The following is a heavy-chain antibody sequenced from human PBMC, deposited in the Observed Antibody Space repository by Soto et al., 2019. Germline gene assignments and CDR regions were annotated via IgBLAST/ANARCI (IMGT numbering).Heavy chain of an antibody. D-gene: IGHD6-19*01. CDR3: AGAVAVPADFDY. V-gene: IGHV1-3*05. CDR1: GYTFTGYA. CDR2: INAGNGNT. Sequence: QVQLVQSGAEEKKPGASVKVSCKASGYTFTGYAMHWVRQAPGQRLEWMGWINAGNGNTKYSQKFQGRVTITRDTSASTAYKELSSLRSEDTAVYYCAGAVAVPADFDYWGQGTLVTVSS. J-gene: IGHJ4*02.